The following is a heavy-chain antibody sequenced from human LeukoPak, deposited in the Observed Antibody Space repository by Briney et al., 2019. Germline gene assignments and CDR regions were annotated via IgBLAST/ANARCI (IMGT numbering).Heavy chain of an antibody. CDR1: GYTFTSYA. J-gene: IGHJ6*03. CDR3: ARGSSTEVHYYYYYYMDV. Sequence: ASVKVSCKASGYTFTSYAMNWVRQAPGQGLEWMGWINTNTGNPTYAQGFTGRFVFSLDTSVSTAYLQIGSLKAEDTAVYYCARGSSTEVHYYYYYYMDVWGKGTTVTVSS. V-gene: IGHV7-4-1*01. D-gene: IGHD2-2*01. CDR2: INTNTGNP.